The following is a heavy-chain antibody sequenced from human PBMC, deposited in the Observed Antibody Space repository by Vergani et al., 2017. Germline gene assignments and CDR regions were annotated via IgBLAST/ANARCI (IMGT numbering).Heavy chain of an antibody. CDR1: GFTFSSKG. D-gene: IGHD1-26*01. CDR3: AKQDSGSYXFDY. Sequence: EVQLFESGGGLVQPGGSLRLSCAASGFTFSSKGMSWGRQDPGKGREGGSGISSSGAGTYYADSVKGRFTIARDNSKNTLYLQMNSLRAEDTAVYYCAKQDSGSYXFDYWGQGTLVTVSS. CDR2: ISSSGAGT. J-gene: IGHJ4*02. V-gene: IGHV3-23*01.